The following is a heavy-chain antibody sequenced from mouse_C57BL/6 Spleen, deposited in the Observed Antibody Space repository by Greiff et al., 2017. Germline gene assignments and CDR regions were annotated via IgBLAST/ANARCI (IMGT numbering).Heavy chain of an antibody. Sequence: EVQLEESGGGLVKPGGSLKLSCAASGFTFSGYGMHWVRQAPEKGLEWVAYISSGSSSTYYADTVKGRFTISRYNAKNTLFLQMTSLTSEDTAMYYCARPLYYYGSYACAMDDWGKGTSVTVSS. CDR1: GFTFSGYG. J-gene: IGHJ4*01. V-gene: IGHV5-17*01. CDR2: ISSGSSST. CDR3: ARPLYYYGSYACAMDD. D-gene: IGHD1-1*01.